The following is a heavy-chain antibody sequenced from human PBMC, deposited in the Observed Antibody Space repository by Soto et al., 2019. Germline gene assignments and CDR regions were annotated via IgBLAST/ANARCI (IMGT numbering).Heavy chain of an antibody. V-gene: IGHV3-30*18. CDR2: ISYDGSNK. J-gene: IGHJ3*02. Sequence: GGSLRLSCAASGFTLSSYGMHWVRQAPGKGLEWVAVISYDGSNKYYADSVKGRFTISRDNSKNTLYLQMNSLRAEDTAVYYCANLVVTAIPDAFDIWGQGTMVTVSS. CDR1: GFTLSSYG. CDR3: ANLVVTAIPDAFDI. D-gene: IGHD2-21*02.